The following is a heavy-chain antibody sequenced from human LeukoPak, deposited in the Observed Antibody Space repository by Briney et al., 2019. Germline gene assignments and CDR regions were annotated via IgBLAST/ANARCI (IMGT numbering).Heavy chain of an antibody. D-gene: IGHD6-13*01. Sequence: AGGSLRLSCEASGFAFSRYAMHWVRQAPGKGLEWVAVISYDGSNKYYADSVKGRFTISRDNSKNTLYLQMNSLRAEDTAVYYCARDEAAAGTEDFDYWGQGTLVTVSS. V-gene: IGHV3-30-3*01. CDR1: GFAFSRYA. J-gene: IGHJ4*02. CDR2: ISYDGSNK. CDR3: ARDEAAAGTEDFDY.